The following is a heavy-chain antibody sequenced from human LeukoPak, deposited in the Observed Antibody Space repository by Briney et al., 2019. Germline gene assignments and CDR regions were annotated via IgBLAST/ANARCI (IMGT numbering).Heavy chain of an antibody. CDR2: INWNGGST. D-gene: IGHD6-19*01. J-gene: IGHJ4*02. V-gene: IGHV3-20*04. CDR3: TRHYGWSNYN. CDR1: GFTFDDYG. Sequence: GGSLRLSCAASGFTFDDYGMSWVRQAPGKGLEWVSGINWNGGSTGYADSVKGRFTISRDNAKNSLYLQMNSLRADDTAVYYCTRHYGWSNYNWGQGTLVTVSS.